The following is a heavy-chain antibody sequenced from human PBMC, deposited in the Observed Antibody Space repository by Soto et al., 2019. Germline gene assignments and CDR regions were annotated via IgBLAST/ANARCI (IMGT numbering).Heavy chain of an antibody. CDR2: INAGNGNT. CDR3: ARDEVGYCSGGSCYTVSYYGMDV. D-gene: IGHD2-15*01. V-gene: IGHV1-3*01. CDR1: GYTFTSYA. J-gene: IGHJ6*02. Sequence: ASVKVSCKASGYTFTSYAMHWVRQAPGQRLEWMGWINAGNGNTKYSQKFQGRVTITRDTSASTAYMELSSLRSEDTAVYYCARDEVGYCSGGSCYTVSYYGMDVWGQGTPVTVSS.